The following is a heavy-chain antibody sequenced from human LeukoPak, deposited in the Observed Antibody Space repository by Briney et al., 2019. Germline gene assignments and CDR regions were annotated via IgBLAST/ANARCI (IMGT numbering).Heavy chain of an antibody. CDR1: GFTFSSYS. CDR3: ARESSSGWTHFDY. J-gene: IGHJ4*02. V-gene: IGHV3-21*01. Sequence: GGSLRLSCAASGFTFSSYSMNWVRQAPGKGLEWVSSISSSTYYIYYADSVKGRFTISRDNAKNSLYLQMNSLRAEDTAVYYCARESSSGWTHFDYWGQGTLVTVSP. CDR2: ISSSTYYI. D-gene: IGHD6-19*01.